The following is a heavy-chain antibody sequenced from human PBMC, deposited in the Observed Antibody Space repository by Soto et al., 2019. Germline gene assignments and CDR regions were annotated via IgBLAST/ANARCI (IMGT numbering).Heavy chain of an antibody. D-gene: IGHD2-15*01. CDR1: GYTFTSYH. J-gene: IGHJ6*02. CDR3: ASWLKGPDIGNYYYGMDV. Sequence: ASVKVSCKASGYTFTSYHISWVRQAPGQGLEWMGRISAYNGNTNYAQKFQGRVTITADEFTRTAYMEMNSLRSEDTAVYYCASWLKGPDIGNYYYGMDVWGQGTTVTVSS. V-gene: IGHV1-18*01. CDR2: ISAYNGNT.